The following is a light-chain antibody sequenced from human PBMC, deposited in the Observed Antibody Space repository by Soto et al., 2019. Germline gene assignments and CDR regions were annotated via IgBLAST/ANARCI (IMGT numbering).Light chain of an antibody. CDR2: GAS. V-gene: IGKV3-15*01. J-gene: IGKJ5*01. Sequence: ELVMTQSPATLSVSPGERATLSCRASQSVSSNLAWYQQKPGQAPRLLIYGASTRATGIPARFSGSGSGTEFTLTISSLQSEDFAVYYCQQYKNWPTITFGQGTRLEIK. CDR1: QSVSSN. CDR3: QQYKNWPTIT.